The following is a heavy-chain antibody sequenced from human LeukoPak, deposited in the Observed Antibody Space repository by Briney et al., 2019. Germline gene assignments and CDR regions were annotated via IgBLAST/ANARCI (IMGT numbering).Heavy chain of an antibody. D-gene: IGHD2-15*01. V-gene: IGHV3-7*01. CDR1: GFTFSSYW. Sequence: GGSLRLSCAASGFTFSSYWMNWVRQAPGKGLEWVANIKQDGSEKYYVDSVKGRFTISRDNAKNSLYLQMNSLRAEDTAVYYCARLERGSLGYCSGGSCYAFDYWGQGTLVTVSS. CDR3: ARLERGSLGYCSGGSCYAFDY. CDR2: IKQDGSEK. J-gene: IGHJ4*02.